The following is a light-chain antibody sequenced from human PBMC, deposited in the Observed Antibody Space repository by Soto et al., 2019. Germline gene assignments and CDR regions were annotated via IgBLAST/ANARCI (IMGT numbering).Light chain of an antibody. CDR1: QSISSY. CDR3: QQSYSTLYT. CDR2: AAS. V-gene: IGKV1-39*01. J-gene: IGKJ2*01. Sequence: DIQMTQAPSSLSASVGDRVTITCRASQSISSYLNWYQQKPGKAPQLLIYAASSLQSGVPSSFSGSGSGTDFTLTISSLQPEDFATYYCQQSYSTLYTFGQGTKLEIK.